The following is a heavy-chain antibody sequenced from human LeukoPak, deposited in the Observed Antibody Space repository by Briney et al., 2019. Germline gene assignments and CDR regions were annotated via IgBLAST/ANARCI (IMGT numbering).Heavy chain of an antibody. V-gene: IGHV4-39*07. D-gene: IGHD2/OR15-2a*01. CDR2: IYSSGST. Sequence: SETLSLTCSVSGVSISSGSNYWGWIRQPPGKTLEWIGSIYSSGSTYYNPSLKSRVIILIDTAKNHFSLKLTSVTAADTAVYYCASVIKGGLAFDLWGPGTLVTVSS. CDR1: GVSISSGSNY. CDR3: ASVIKGGLAFDL. J-gene: IGHJ3*01.